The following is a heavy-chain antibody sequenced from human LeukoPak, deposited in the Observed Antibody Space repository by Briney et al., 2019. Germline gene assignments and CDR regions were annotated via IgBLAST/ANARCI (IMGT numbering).Heavy chain of an antibody. CDR1: GGTFSSYA. CDR3: ATDKPYCSGGSCYRVYYYYGMDV. CDR2: IIPILGIA. D-gene: IGHD2-15*01. V-gene: IGHV1-69*04. Sequence: SVKVSCKASGGTFSSYAISWVRQAPGQGLEWMGRIIPILGIANYAQKFQGRVTMTEDTSTDTAYMELSSLRSEDTAVYYCATDKPYCSGGSCYRVYYYYGMDVWGQGTTVTVSS. J-gene: IGHJ6*02.